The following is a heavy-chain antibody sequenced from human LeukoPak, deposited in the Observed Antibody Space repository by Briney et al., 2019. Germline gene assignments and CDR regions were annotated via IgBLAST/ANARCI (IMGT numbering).Heavy chain of an antibody. V-gene: IGHV4-59*01. CDR2: IYYSGST. Sequence: PSETLSLTCTVSGGSISSYYWSWIRQPPGKGLEWIGYIYYSGSTNYNPPLKRRLTISVDTSKNQFSLKLSSVTAADTAVYYCARRRGSWGTGDIDYWGQGTLVTVCS. CDR1: GGSISSYY. CDR3: ARRRGSWGTGDIDY. J-gene: IGHJ4*02. D-gene: IGHD7-27*01.